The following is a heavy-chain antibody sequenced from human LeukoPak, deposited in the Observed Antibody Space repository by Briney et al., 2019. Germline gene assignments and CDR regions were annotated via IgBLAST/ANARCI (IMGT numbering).Heavy chain of an antibody. J-gene: IGHJ4*02. V-gene: IGHV4-39*01. CDR2: IYYSGST. CDR3: ARQTGSGLFILP. D-gene: IGHD3/OR15-3a*01. Sequence: PSETLSLTCTVSGGSISSSSYYWDWIRQPPGKGLEWIGSIYYSGSTNYNPSLKSRVTISVDTSKNQFSLKLSSVTAADTAVYYCARQTGSGLFILPGGQGTLVTVSS. CDR1: GGSISSSSYY.